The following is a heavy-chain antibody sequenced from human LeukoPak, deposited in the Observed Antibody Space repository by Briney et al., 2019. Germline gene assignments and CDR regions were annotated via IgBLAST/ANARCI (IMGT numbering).Heavy chain of an antibody. CDR3: ARVPTAHARGAVTTLQYAFDI. J-gene: IGHJ3*02. D-gene: IGHD4-11*01. V-gene: IGHV1-2*02. Sequence: ASVKVSCKASGYTFTGYYMHWVRQAPGQGLEWMGWINPNSGGTNYAQKFQGRVTISVDTSKNQFSLKLSSVTAADTAVYYCARVPTAHARGAVTTLQYAFDIWGQGTMVTVSS. CDR1: GYTFTGYY. CDR2: INPNSGGT.